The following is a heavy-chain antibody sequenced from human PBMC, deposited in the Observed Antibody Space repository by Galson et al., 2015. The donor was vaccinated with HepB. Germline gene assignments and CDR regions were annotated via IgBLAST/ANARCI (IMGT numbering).Heavy chain of an antibody. CDR2: IYSGGST. J-gene: IGHJ4*02. CDR1: GFTVSSNY. CDR3: ARQGPLWFGESLDGYFDY. Sequence: SLRLSCAASGFTVSSNYMSWVRQAPGKGLEWVSVIYSGGSTYYADSVKGRLTISRDNSKNTLYLQMNSLRAEDTAVYYCARQGPLWFGESLDGYFDYWGQGTLVTVSS. D-gene: IGHD3-10*01. V-gene: IGHV3-66*02.